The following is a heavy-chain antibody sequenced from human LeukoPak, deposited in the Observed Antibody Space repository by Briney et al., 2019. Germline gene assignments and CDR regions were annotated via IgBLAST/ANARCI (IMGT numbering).Heavy chain of an antibody. V-gene: IGHV4-4*07. J-gene: IGHJ2*01. D-gene: IGHD2-2*01. Sequence: SSETLSLTCTVSGGSISSYYWSWIQQPAGEGLEWIGRVYSSGTTNYNPSLQSRVTMSVDSSKNQFSLKLNSVTAADTAVYYCARGRYCTTTSCTYWYFDLWGRGTLVTVSS. CDR2: VYSSGTT. CDR1: GGSISSYY. CDR3: ARGRYCTTTSCTYWYFDL.